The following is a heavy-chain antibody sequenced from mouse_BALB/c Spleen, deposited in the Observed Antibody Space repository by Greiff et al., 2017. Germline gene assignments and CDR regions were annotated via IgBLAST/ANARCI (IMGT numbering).Heavy chain of an antibody. Sequence: EVQLQESGPGLVKPSQSLSLTCTVTGYSITSDYAWNWIRQFPGNKLEWMGYISYSGSTSYNPSLKSRISITRDTSKNQFFLQLNSVTTEDTATYYCARSGHYYGSSWWYFDVWGAGTTVTVSS. CDR3: ARSGHYYGSSWWYFDV. CDR1: GYSITSDYA. J-gene: IGHJ1*01. CDR2: ISYSGST. V-gene: IGHV3-2*02. D-gene: IGHD1-1*01.